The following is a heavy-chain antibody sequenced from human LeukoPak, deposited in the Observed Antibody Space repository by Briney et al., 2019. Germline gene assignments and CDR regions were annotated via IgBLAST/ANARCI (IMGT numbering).Heavy chain of an antibody. Sequence: PGGSLRLSCAASGFTFSSDSMNWVRQAPGKGLEWVSSISSSSSYIYYADSVKGRFTMSRDNTKNSLYLQMSSLRAEDTAVYYCASEYYYDSSGYYYVSSYFDYWGQGTLVTVSS. CDR2: ISSSSSYI. V-gene: IGHV3-21*01. J-gene: IGHJ4*02. CDR3: ASEYYYDSSGYYYVSSYFDY. CDR1: GFTFSSDS. D-gene: IGHD3-22*01.